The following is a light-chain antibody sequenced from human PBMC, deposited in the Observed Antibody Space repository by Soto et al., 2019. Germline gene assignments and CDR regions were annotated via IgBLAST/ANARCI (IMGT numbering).Light chain of an antibody. CDR2: SNY. Sequence: QSVLTQPPSASGTPGQRLTISCSGSSSNIGSKTVNWYQQLPGTAPKLLIYSNYQRPSGVPDRFSGSKSGTSASLAISGFQSEDEADYYCSAWDASLNGYVFGTGTKLTVL. J-gene: IGLJ1*01. CDR1: SSNIGSKT. CDR3: SAWDASLNGYV. V-gene: IGLV1-44*01.